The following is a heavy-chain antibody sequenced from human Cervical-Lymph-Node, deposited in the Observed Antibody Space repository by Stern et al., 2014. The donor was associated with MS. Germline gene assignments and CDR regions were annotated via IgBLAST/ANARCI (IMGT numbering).Heavy chain of an antibody. CDR3: VRDGSTMYKDFWSGFYSMDV. D-gene: IGHD3-3*01. V-gene: IGHV3-33*01. Sequence: DQLVESGGGVVQPGRSLRLSCTPSGFTFSSHGMHWVRQAPGQGLARVAVIWNDGSDKYYADSVKGRFTISRDNSENTLYLQMTSLRADDTAVYYCVRDGSTMYKDFWSGFYSMDVWGQGTTVTVSS. CDR1: GFTFSSHG. CDR2: IWNDGSDK. J-gene: IGHJ6*02.